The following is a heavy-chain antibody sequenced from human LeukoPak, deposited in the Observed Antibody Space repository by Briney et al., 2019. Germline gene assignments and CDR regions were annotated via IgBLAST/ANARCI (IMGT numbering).Heavy chain of an antibody. CDR1: GASISSYY. J-gene: IGHJ3*02. CDR2: SHYTENS. CDR3: ARMGTTFDAFDI. V-gene: IGHV4-59*01. D-gene: IGHD1-26*01. Sequence: SETLSLTCTVSGASISSYYWSWIRQSPGRGLEWIGFSHYTENSRYNPSLKSRLTISIDTSENQFSLKLTSVTAADTAVYYCARMGTTFDAFDIWSQGTSVTVS.